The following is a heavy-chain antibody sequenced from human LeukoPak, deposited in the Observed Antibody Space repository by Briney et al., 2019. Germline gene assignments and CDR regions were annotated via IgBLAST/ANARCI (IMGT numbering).Heavy chain of an antibody. D-gene: IGHD3-22*01. J-gene: IGHJ4*02. Sequence: ASVKVSCKASGYTFTSYGISWVRQAPGQGLEWMGWISAYNGNTNYAQKLQGRVTMTTDTSTSTAYMELRSLRSDDTAVYYCARDLILDYDSSGYYDYWGQGTLVTVSS. CDR3: ARDLILDYDSSGYYDY. V-gene: IGHV1-18*01. CDR2: ISAYNGNT. CDR1: GYTFTSYG.